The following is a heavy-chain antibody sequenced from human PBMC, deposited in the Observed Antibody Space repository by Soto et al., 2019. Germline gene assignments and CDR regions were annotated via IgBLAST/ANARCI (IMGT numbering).Heavy chain of an antibody. D-gene: IGHD6-13*01. Sequence: GGSLRLSCAASGFTFSSYWMHWVRQAPGKGLVWVSRINSDGSSTSYADSVKGRFTISRDNAKNTLYLQMNSLRAEDTAVYYCARSKGIDDFYGMDVWGQGTTVTVSS. J-gene: IGHJ6*02. V-gene: IGHV3-74*01. CDR3: ARSKGIDDFYGMDV. CDR1: GFTFSSYW. CDR2: INSDGSST.